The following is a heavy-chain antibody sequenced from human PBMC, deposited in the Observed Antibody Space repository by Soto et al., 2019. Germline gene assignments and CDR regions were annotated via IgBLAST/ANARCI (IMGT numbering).Heavy chain of an antibody. V-gene: IGHV4-30-4*01. CDR2: IYYTGTT. Sequence: SETLSLTCTVSGGSINSDECYWSWIRQPPGKCLEWIGFIYYTGTTYYKPSLKSRVTISVDTSKNQFSLKLTSVTAADTAVYYCARRGREYEFTNWVQGTLVTVYS. CDR1: GGSINSDECY. J-gene: IGHJ4*02. CDR3: ARRGREYEFTN. D-gene: IGHD3-16*01.